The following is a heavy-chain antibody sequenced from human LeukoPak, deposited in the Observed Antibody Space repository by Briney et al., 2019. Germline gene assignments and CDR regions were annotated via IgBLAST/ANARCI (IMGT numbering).Heavy chain of an antibody. CDR2: INSDGSST. CDR3: ARDTLGP. Sequence: PGGSLRLSCAASGFTFNSYWMHWVRQAPGKGPVWVSRINSDGSSTNYADSVKSRFTISRDNAKNTLYLQMNSLRAEDTAVYYCARDTLGPWGQGTLVTVSS. V-gene: IGHV3-74*01. J-gene: IGHJ4*02. D-gene: IGHD7-27*01. CDR1: GFTFNSYW.